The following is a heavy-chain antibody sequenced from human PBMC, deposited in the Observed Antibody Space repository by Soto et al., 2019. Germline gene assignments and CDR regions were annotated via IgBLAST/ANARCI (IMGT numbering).Heavy chain of an antibody. CDR1: GFTFSSYA. CDR3: AKAGDIVVVVAAIDY. V-gene: IGHV3-23*01. J-gene: IGHJ4*02. D-gene: IGHD2-15*01. Sequence: EVQLLESGGGLVQPGGSLRLSCAASGFTFSSYAMSWVRQAPGKGLEWVSAISGSGGSTYYADSVKGRFTISRDNSKNPLYLQMNSLRAEDTAVYYCAKAGDIVVVVAAIDYWGQGTLVTVSS. CDR2: ISGSGGST.